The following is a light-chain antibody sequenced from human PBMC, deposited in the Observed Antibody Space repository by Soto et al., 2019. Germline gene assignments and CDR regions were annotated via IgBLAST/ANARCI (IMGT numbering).Light chain of an antibody. J-gene: IGLJ2*01. CDR1: TSDY. Sequence: QSALTQPPSASGSPGQSVTISCTGTTSDYVSWYQQYPGKAPKLMIYDVTKRPSGVPDRFSGSKSGTTASLTVSGLQAEDEADYFCSSHARARNSLFGGGTKLTVL. CDR3: SSHARARNSL. V-gene: IGLV2-8*01. CDR2: DVT.